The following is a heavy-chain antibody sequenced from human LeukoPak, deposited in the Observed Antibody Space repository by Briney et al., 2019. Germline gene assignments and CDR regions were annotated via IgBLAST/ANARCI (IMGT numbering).Heavy chain of an antibody. D-gene: IGHD3-10*01. J-gene: IGHJ3*02. Sequence: PGGSLRLSCAASGFTFSSYAMSWVRQAPGEGLEWVSSTTTSGGSTYYADSVKGRFTISRDNAKNTLYLQMNSLRAEDTAVYYCAKDHYVSGRYDAFDIWGQGTMVTVSS. CDR3: AKDHYVSGRYDAFDI. CDR2: TTTSGGST. CDR1: GFTFSSYA. V-gene: IGHV3-23*01.